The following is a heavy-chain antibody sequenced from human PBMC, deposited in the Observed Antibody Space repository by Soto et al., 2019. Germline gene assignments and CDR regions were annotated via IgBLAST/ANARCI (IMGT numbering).Heavy chain of an antibody. D-gene: IGHD3-22*01. Sequence: QVQLVQSGAEVKKPGASVKVSCKASGYTFTSYGISWVRQAPGQGLEWMGWISAYNGNTNYAQKLQGRVTMTTDTAASTAYMELRSLRSDDTVVYYGAKHYCDSRGYYPLDYWGQGTLVTASS. CDR3: AKHYCDSRGYYPLDY. J-gene: IGHJ4*02. CDR1: GYTFTSYG. V-gene: IGHV1-18*01. CDR2: ISAYNGNT.